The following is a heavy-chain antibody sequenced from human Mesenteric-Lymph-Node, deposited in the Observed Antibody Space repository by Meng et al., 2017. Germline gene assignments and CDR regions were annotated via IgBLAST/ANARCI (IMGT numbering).Heavy chain of an antibody. CDR2: IYYSGST. CDR3: ARGNEYSSSPWFDP. V-gene: IGHV4-39*01. D-gene: IGHD6-6*01. CDR1: GDSISGNSYY. Sequence: QPQLQESGPRLVRPSETLSLTCSVSGDSISGNSYYWGWIRQPPGKGLEWIGSIYYSGSTYYNPSLKSRLTISVDTSMNRFSLKLRFVTAADTAVYYCARGNEYSSSPWFDPWGQGTLVTVSS. J-gene: IGHJ5*02.